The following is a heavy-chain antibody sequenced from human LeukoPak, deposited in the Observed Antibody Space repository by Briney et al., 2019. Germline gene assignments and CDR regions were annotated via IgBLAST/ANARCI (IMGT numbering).Heavy chain of an antibody. CDR3: ARGCSGGSCYSSNWFDP. CDR1: GYTFRSYG. CDR2: IGADNGNT. Sequence: ASVKVSCKASGYTFRSYGISWVRQAPGQGLEWMGWIGADNGNTNYAQKFQGRVTMTTDRSTSTVYMELRSLRSDDTAVYYCARGCSGGSCYSSNWFDPWGQGTLVTVSS. D-gene: IGHD2-15*01. V-gene: IGHV1-18*01. J-gene: IGHJ5*02.